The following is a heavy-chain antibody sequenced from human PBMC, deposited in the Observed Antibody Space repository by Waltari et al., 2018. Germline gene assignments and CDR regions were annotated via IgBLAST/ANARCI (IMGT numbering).Heavy chain of an antibody. Sequence: QLQLQASGHGLVKPSETLSLTCTVSGGSISSSSYYWGWIRQRPGKGLEWIGSSYYSGSTYYNPSLKSRVTISVDTSKNQFSQKLSSVTAADTAVYYCARGVSVDVWGKGTTVTISS. V-gene: IGHV4-39*07. CDR2: SYYSGST. CDR1: GGSISSSSYY. CDR3: ARGVSVDV. J-gene: IGHJ6*04. D-gene: IGHD6-13*01.